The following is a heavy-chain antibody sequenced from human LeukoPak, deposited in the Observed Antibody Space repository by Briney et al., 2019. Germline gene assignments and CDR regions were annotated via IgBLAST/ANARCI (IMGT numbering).Heavy chain of an antibody. D-gene: IGHD4-17*01. CDR3: AKDSTVTTGSFDY. J-gene: IGHJ4*02. V-gene: IGHV3-33*06. CDR1: GFTFISYG. CDR2: IWYDGSNK. Sequence: GGSLSLSCPASGFTFISYGLHGVRQAPGKGLEGVAVIWYDGSNKYYADSVKGRFTISRDNSKNTLYLQMNSLRAEDTAVYYCAKDSTVTTGSFDYWGQGTLVTVSS.